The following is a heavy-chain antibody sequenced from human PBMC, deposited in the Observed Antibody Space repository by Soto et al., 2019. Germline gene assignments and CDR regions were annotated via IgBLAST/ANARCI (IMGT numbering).Heavy chain of an antibody. Sequence: SGPTLVNPTQTLTLTCTFSGFSLSTSGMCVSWIRQPPGKALEWLALIDWDDDKYYSTSLKTRLTISKDTSKNQVVLTMTNMDPVDTATYYCARILNIVVVPAAMRRYYYYYGMDVWGQGTTVTVSS. CDR2: IDWDDDK. J-gene: IGHJ6*02. CDR1: GFSLSTSGMC. CDR3: ARILNIVVVPAAMRRYYYYYGMDV. V-gene: IGHV2-70*01. D-gene: IGHD2-2*01.